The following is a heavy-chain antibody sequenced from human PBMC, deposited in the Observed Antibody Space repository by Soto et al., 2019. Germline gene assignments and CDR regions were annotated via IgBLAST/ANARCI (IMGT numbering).Heavy chain of an antibody. V-gene: IGHV3-21*01. CDR3: ARELIEMAPNLRGRGVLAAGFDY. J-gene: IGHJ4*02. CDR2: ISSSSSYI. Sequence: GGSLRLSCAASGFTFSSYSMNWVRQAPGKGLEWVSSISSSSSYIYYADSVKGRFTISRDNAKNSLYLQMNSLRAEDTAVYYCARELIEMAPNLRGRGVLAAGFDYWGQGTLVTVSS. D-gene: IGHD3-10*01. CDR1: GFTFSSYS.